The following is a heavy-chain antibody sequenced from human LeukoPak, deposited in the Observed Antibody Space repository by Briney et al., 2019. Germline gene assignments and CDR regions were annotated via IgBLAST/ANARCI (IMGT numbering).Heavy chain of an antibody. V-gene: IGHV1-18*01. D-gene: IGHD6-13*01. J-gene: IGHJ6*03. Sequence: GASVKVSCKASGYTFTSYGISWVRQAPGQGLEWMGWISAYNGNTNYAQKLQGRVTMTTDTSTSTAYMELRRLRADDTAVYYCAQSSSWYYYYYYMDVWGKGTTVTVSS. CDR2: ISAYNGNT. CDR1: GYTFTSYG. CDR3: AQSSSWYYYYYYMDV.